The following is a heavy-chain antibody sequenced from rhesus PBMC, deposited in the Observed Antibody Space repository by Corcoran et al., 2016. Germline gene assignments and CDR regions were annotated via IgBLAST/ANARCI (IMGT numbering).Heavy chain of an antibody. CDR1: GGSISSSY. J-gene: IGHJ3*01. CDR3: ARVSVRLAFDF. D-gene: IGHD2-39*01. Sequence: QLQLQESGPGLVKPSETLSVTCAVSGGSISSSYWSWIRQAPGKGLKWIGYIYGRGSSTNYNPSLKSRVTLSVDTSKNQLSLKLSSVTTADTAVYYCARVSVRLAFDFWGQGLRVTVSS. CDR2: IYGRGSST. V-gene: IGHV4-169*01.